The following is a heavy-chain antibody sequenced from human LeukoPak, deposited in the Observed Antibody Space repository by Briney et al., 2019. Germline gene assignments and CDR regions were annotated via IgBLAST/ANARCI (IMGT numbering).Heavy chain of an antibody. Sequence: GGSLRLSCAASGFTFSSHGMHWVRQAPGKGLEWVAVIWYDGSKKFYGDSVKGRFTISRDNSKNTLYLQMNSLRAEDTAVYYCAKDMAYCSSTSCYLDYYYYGMDVWGQGTTVTVSS. D-gene: IGHD2-2*01. J-gene: IGHJ6*02. V-gene: IGHV3-33*06. CDR3: AKDMAYCSSTSCYLDYYYYGMDV. CDR1: GFTFSSHG. CDR2: IWYDGSKK.